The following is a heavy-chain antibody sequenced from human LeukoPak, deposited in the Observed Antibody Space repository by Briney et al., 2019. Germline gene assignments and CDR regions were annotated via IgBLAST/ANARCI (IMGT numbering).Heavy chain of an antibody. CDR3: ARLPYYYDSSGYYHYYYYGMDV. CDR2: IYTSGST. CDR1: GGSISSYY. Sequence: SETLSLTCTVSGGSISSYYWSWIRQPAGKGLEWIGRIYTSGSTNYNPSLKSRVTISVDTSKNQFSLKLSSVTAADTAVYYCARLPYYYDSSGYYHYYYYGMDVWGQGTTVTVSS. V-gene: IGHV4-4*07. D-gene: IGHD3-22*01. J-gene: IGHJ6*02.